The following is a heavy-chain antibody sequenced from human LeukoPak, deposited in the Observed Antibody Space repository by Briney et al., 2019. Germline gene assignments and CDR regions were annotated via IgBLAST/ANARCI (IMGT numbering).Heavy chain of an antibody. D-gene: IGHD5-18*01. J-gene: IGHJ4*02. V-gene: IGHV3-30*02. CDR1: GFTFSSHG. CDR2: VRYDGSNK. CDR3: AKDYQIYSYGFHYFDY. Sequence: GGSLRLSCAASGFTFSSHGMHWVRQAPGKGLEWVAFVRYDGSNKDYADSVKGRFTISRDNSKNTLFLQMNSLRPEDTAVYYCAKDYQIYSYGFHYFDYWGQGTLVTVSS.